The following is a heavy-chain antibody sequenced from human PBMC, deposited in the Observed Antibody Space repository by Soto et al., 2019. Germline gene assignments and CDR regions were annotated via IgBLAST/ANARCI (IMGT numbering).Heavy chain of an antibody. CDR3: ARAESDDSGISVGWYFDL. V-gene: IGHV4-4*02. CDR2: LYHSGST. CDR1: GGSISTTNW. J-gene: IGHJ2*01. D-gene: IGHD4-4*01. Sequence: QVQLQESGPGLVKPSGTLSLTCTVSGGSISTTNWWTWVRQPPGKGLQWIGELYHSGSTNYSPSLKSRVTMSVDKSKNQFCLKLNSVTAADTAVYYCARAESDDSGISVGWYFDLWGRGTLVTVSS.